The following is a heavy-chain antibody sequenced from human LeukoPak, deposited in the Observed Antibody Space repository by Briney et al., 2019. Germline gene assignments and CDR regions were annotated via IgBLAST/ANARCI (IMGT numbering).Heavy chain of an antibody. J-gene: IGHJ5*02. Sequence: ASVKVSFKASGYTFTTYGVSWVRQAPGQGLEWMGCICDNNGNTNYAQKFQGRVTMTTDTSTNTAYMDLTNLKSDDTAIYYCARGPRFDPWGQGTLVTVSS. CDR3: ARGPRFDP. CDR2: ICDNNGNT. V-gene: IGHV1-18*01. CDR1: GYTFTTYG.